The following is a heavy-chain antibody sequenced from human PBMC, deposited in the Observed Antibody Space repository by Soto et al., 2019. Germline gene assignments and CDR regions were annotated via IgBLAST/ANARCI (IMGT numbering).Heavy chain of an antibody. V-gene: IGHV4-39*01. Sequence: QVQLQESGPGLVNPSETLSLTCTVSGGSVTSSTSSWAWVRQPPGKGLHWIGTIFYGHGTYYNPSLERRVTISLDTSKIQFSLELTSVAAADTAVYCCARQPTGYPNWFDAWGRGILVIVSS. CDR3: ARQPTGYPNWFDA. CDR2: IFYGHGT. CDR1: GGSVTSSTSS. J-gene: IGHJ5*02. D-gene: IGHD3-9*01.